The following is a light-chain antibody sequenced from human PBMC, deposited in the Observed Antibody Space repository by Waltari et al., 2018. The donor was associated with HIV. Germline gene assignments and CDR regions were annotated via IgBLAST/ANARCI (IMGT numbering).Light chain of an antibody. CDR2: KDS. V-gene: IGLV3-1*01. Sequence: SYELTQPPSLSVSPGQTATITCSGDKLGEKYVCWYQQKPGQSPVMVLYKDSRRPSGIPERVSGSNSGNTATLTISRVEAGDEADYYCQVWDSSRGLSFVFGSGTKVTVL. CDR3: QVWDSSRGLSFV. J-gene: IGLJ1*01. CDR1: KLGEKY.